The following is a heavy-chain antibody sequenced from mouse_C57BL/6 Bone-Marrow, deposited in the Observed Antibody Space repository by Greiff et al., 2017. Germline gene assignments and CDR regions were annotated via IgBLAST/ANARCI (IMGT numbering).Heavy chain of an antibody. V-gene: IGHV1-55*01. D-gene: IGHD2-10*02. CDR3: ARRGLEGAWFAY. J-gene: IGHJ3*01. CDR2: IYPGSGST. Sequence: QVQLQQPGAELVKPGASVKMSCKASGYTLTSYWITWVKQRPGQGLEWIGDIYPGSGSTNYNEKFKSKATLTVDTSSSTAYMQLSSLTSEDSAVYYCARRGLEGAWFAYWGQGTLVTVSA. CDR1: GYTLTSYW.